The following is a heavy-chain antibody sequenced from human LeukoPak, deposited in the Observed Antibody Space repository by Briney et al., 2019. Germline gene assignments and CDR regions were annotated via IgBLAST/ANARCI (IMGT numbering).Heavy chain of an antibody. CDR1: GDSVSSITAA. CDR3: AWLKDAVRSSKGITMVRGVIGPFDY. CDR2: TYYRSKWYN. D-gene: IGHD3-10*01. V-gene: IGHV6-1*01. Sequence: SQTLSLTCAISGDSVSSITAAWNWIRQSPSRGLEWLGRTYYRSKWYNDYAVSVRSRITINPDTSKNQFSLQLNSVTPEDTAVYYCAWLKDAVRSSKGITMVRGVIGPFDYWGQGTLVTVSS. J-gene: IGHJ4*02.